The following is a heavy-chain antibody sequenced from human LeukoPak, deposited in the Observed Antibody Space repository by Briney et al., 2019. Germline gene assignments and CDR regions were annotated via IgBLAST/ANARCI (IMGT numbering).Heavy chain of an antibody. D-gene: IGHD2-2*01. CDR2: ISSNGGST. J-gene: IGHJ4*02. CDR1: GFTFSSYA. CDR3: ATYPPYFDY. Sequence: GGSLRLSCAASGFTFSSYAVHWVRQAPGKGLEYVSAISSNGGSTYYADSVKGRFTISRDNSKNTLYLQMGSLRAEDMAVYYCATYPPYFDYWGQGTLVTVSS. V-gene: IGHV3-64*02.